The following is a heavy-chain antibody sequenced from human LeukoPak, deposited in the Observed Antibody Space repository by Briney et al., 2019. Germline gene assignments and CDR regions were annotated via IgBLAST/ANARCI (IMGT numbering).Heavy chain of an antibody. CDR3: ARLASGGGDYYYYYGMDV. D-gene: IGHD3-10*01. J-gene: IGHJ6*02. V-gene: IGHV4-39*01. CDR2: IYYSGST. Sequence: SETLSLTCTVSGGSISSSSYYWGWIRQPPGKGLEWIGSIYYSGSTYYNPSLKSRVTISVDTSKNQFSLKLSSVTAADTAVYYCARLASGGGDYYYYYGMDVWGQGTTVTVSS. CDR1: GGSISSSSYY.